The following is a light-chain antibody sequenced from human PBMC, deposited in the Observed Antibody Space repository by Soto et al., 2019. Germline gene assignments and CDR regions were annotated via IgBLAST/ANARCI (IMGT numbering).Light chain of an antibody. CDR1: QSLLHITGETF. Sequence: DVVMTQTPLSLSVTPGQPASISCKSSQSLLHITGETFLFWYLQKPGQSPQLLIYEVSTRVSGDTDRFSGRGSGGEFTLEISRVETDDVCIYYCMQSTQLPPTFGQGTRLGIE. CDR3: MQSTQLPPT. CDR2: EVS. V-gene: IGKV2D-29*02. J-gene: IGKJ5*01.